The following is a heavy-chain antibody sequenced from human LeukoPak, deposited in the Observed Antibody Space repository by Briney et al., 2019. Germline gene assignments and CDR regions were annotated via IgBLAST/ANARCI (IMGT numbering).Heavy chain of an antibody. V-gene: IGHV1-69*01. CDR2: IIPIFDAA. CDR3: ARPAATYSAAFDY. Sequence: SVKVSCKASGGTFSSYAISWVRQAPGQGLEWMGGIIPIFDAANYAQKFQGRVTITADESTSTAYMELSSLRSEDTAVYYCARPAATYSAAFDYWGQGTLVTVSS. J-gene: IGHJ4*02. CDR1: GGTFSSYA. D-gene: IGHD2-2*01.